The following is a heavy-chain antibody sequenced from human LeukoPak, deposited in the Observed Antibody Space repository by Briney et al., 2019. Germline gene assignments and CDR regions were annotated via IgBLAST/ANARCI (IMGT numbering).Heavy chain of an antibody. CDR3: AREGIAAAGTSWFDP. V-gene: IGHV1-69*06. CDR2: IIPIFGTA. D-gene: IGHD6-13*01. Sequence: ASVKVSCKASGGTFSTYAILWVRQAPGQGLEWMGGIIPIFGTADYAQKFQGRVTITAEKSTTTAYMELSSLRSDDTAVYYCAREGIAAAGTSWFDPWGQGTLVTVSS. J-gene: IGHJ5*02. CDR1: GGTFSTYA.